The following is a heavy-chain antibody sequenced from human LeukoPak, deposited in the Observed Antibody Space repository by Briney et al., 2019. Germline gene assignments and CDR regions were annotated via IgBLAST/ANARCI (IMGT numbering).Heavy chain of an antibody. V-gene: IGHV3-21*01. CDR2: ISSSSSYI. CDR3: ARDPRGSYGFY. Sequence: PGGSLRLSCAASGFTFSSYSMNWVRQAPVKALEWVSSISSSSSYIYYADSVKGRFTISRDNAKNSLYLQMNSLRAEDTAVYCCARDPRGSYGFYWGQGTLVTVSS. CDR1: GFTFSSYS. J-gene: IGHJ4*02. D-gene: IGHD1-26*01.